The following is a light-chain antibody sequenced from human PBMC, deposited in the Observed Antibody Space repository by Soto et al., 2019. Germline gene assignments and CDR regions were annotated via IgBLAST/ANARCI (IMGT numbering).Light chain of an antibody. CDR1: SSDVGSYNL. J-gene: IGLJ3*02. Sequence: QSALTQPVSVSGSPGQSITISCTGTSSDVGSYNLVSWYQQHPGKAPKLMIYEGNKRPSGVSNRFSGSKSGNTASLTISGLQAEDEADYYCCSYAGSSTWVFGGGTKVTVL. V-gene: IGLV2-23*01. CDR2: EGN. CDR3: CSYAGSSTWV.